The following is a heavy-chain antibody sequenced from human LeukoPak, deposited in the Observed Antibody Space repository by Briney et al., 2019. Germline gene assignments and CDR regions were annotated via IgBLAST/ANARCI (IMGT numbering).Heavy chain of an antibody. J-gene: IGHJ4*02. V-gene: IGHV3-23*01. CDR2: ISGSGTYR. CDR1: GFTSRDYA. CDR3: AKEDSGSYNF. D-gene: IGHD1-26*01. Sequence: PGGSLRLSCSASGFTSRDYAMSWVRQAPGRGLEWVSGISGSGTYRYYADSVKGRLTIHRDNSKNMMYLQINSLRAEDMAKYYCAKEDSGSYNFWGRGTRVTVSS.